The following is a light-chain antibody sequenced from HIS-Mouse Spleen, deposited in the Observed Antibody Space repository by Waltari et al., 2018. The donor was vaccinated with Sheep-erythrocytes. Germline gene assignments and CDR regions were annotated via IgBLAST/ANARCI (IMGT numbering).Light chain of an antibody. Sequence: AIRMTQSPSSLSASTGDRVTITCRASQGISSYLAWYQQKPGKAPKLLIYAASTLQSGVPSRFSGSGSGTDFTLTICCLQSEDFATYYCQQYYSYPYTFGQRTKLEIK. CDR2: AAS. V-gene: IGKV1-8*01. CDR1: QGISSY. J-gene: IGKJ2*01. CDR3: QQYYSYPYT.